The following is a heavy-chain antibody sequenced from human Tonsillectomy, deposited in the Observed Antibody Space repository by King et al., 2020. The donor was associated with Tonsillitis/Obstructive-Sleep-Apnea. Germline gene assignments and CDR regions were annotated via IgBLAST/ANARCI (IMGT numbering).Heavy chain of an antibody. Sequence: QLQESGPGLVKPSETLSLTCTVSGGSISSSSFYWGWIRQPPGKGLEWVGSICYSGSTYYNPSLKSRVAISVDTSKNQFSLKVTSVTAADTAVYYCARQSDNSDYYLFDYWGQRTLVTVSS. CDR1: GGSISSSSFY. V-gene: IGHV4-39*01. CDR3: ARQSDNSDYYLFDY. D-gene: IGHD3-22*01. CDR2: ICYSGST. J-gene: IGHJ4*02.